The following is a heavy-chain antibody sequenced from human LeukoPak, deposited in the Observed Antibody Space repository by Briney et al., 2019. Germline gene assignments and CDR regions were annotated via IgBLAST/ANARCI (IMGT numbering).Heavy chain of an antibody. CDR1: GFTFSYYW. CDR3: ARGAYQLLRGYSYGHFDY. CDR2: IKGDGSEK. V-gene: IGHV3-7*03. Sequence: GGSLRLSCATSGFTFSYYWMTWVRQAPGKGLEWLANIKGDGSEKNYVASMKGRFTISRDNVNNSLYLQLNNLRVEDTAMYYCARGAYQLLRGYSYGHFDYWGQGTLVTVSS. J-gene: IGHJ4*02. D-gene: IGHD5-18*01.